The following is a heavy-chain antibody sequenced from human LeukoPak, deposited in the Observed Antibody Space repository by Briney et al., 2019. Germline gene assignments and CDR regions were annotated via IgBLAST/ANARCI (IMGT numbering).Heavy chain of an antibody. J-gene: IGHJ5*02. CDR1: GYTFTSYG. Sequence: ASVNVSCKASGYTFTSYGISWVRQAPGQGLEWMGWISAYNGNTNYAQKLQGRVTMTADTSTSTAYMELRSLRSDDTAVYYCARGPDYYGSGSYYHWFDPRGQGTLVTVSS. V-gene: IGHV1-18*01. CDR2: ISAYNGNT. D-gene: IGHD3-10*01. CDR3: ARGPDYYGSGSYYHWFDP.